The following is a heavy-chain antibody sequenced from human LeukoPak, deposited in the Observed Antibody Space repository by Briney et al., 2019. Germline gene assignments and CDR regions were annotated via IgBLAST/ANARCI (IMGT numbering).Heavy chain of an antibody. CDR3: ARDSYGDYGDALDV. CDR2: ISSSSSYI. J-gene: IGHJ3*01. Sequence: PGGSLRLSCAASGFTFSSYSMNWVRQAPGKGLEWVSSISSSSSYIYYADSVKGRFTISRDNAKNSLYLQMNSLRAEDTAVYYCARDSYGDYGDALDVWNEGRMVTVSS. V-gene: IGHV3-21*01. CDR1: GFTFSSYS. D-gene: IGHD4-17*01.